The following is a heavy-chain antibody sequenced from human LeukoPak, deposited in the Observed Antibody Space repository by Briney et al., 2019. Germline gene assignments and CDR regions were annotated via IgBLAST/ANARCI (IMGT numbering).Heavy chain of an antibody. CDR3: ARVNGSGRNYYYYYMDV. V-gene: IGHV4-30-4*08. CDR1: GGSISSGDYY. J-gene: IGHJ6*03. Sequence: SETLSLTCTVSGGSISSGDYYWSWIRQPPGKGLEWIGYIYYSGSTYYNPSLKSRVTMSVDTSKNQFSLKLSSVTAADTAVYYCARVNGSGRNYYYYYMDVWGKGTTVTVSS. D-gene: IGHD3-10*01. CDR2: IYYSGST.